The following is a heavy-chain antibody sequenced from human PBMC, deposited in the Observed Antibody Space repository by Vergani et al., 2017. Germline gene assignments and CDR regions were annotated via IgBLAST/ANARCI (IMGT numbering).Heavy chain of an antibody. CDR3: ARDALDPYRLLALYYYYGMDV. J-gene: IGHJ6*02. CDR2: ISYDGSNK. Sequence: QVQLVESGGGVVQPGRSLRLSCAASGFTFSSYAMHWVRQAPGKGLEWVAVISYDGSNKYYADSVKGRFTISRDNAKNSLYLQMNSLRAEDTAVYYCARDALDPYRLLALYYYYGMDVWGQGTTVTVSS. D-gene: IGHD2-2*01. CDR1: GFTFSSYA. V-gene: IGHV3-30-3*01.